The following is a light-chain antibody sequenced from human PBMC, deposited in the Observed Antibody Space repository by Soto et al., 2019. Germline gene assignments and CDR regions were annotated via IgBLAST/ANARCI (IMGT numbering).Light chain of an antibody. Sequence: EIVLTQSPGTLSLSPGERATLSCRASQSVSSTYIAWYQQNPGRAPRLLIYGASSRATGIPDRFSGSGSGTDFTLTISRLEPEDFVVYFCQQYGRSPPFTFGQGTKVEIK. J-gene: IGKJ2*01. CDR2: GAS. CDR3: QQYGRSPPFT. V-gene: IGKV3-20*01. CDR1: QSVSSTY.